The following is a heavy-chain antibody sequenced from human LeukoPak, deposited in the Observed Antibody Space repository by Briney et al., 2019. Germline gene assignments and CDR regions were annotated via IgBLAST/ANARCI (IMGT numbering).Heavy chain of an antibody. J-gene: IGHJ3*02. CDR2: INPSGGST. D-gene: IGHD4-23*01. V-gene: IGHV1-46*01. Sequence: ASVKVSCKASGYTFTSYDMHWVRQAPGQGLEWMGIINPSGGSTNYAQKFQGRVTMTRDMSTSTVYMELSSLRSEDTAVYYCARVGNSGDFDIWGQGTMVTVCS. CDR3: ARVGNSGDFDI. CDR1: GYTFTSYD.